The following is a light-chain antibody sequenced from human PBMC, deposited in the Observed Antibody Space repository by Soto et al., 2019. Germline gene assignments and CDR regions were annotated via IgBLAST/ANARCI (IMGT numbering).Light chain of an antibody. V-gene: IGLV2-11*01. CDR3: CSYAGGPYV. J-gene: IGLJ1*01. CDR2: EVS. Sequence: QSALTQPRSVSGSPGQSVTISCTGTSSDVGGYNYVSWYQQHPGKAPKLMICEVSKRPSGVPDRFSGSKSGNTASLTISGLQAEDEADYYCCSYAGGPYVFGTGTKLTVL. CDR1: SSDVGGYNY.